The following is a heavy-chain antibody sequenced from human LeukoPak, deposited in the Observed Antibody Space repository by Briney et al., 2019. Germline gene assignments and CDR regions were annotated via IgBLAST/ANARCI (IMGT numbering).Heavy chain of an antibody. Sequence: PSQTLSLTRTVSGGSISSGDYYWSWIRQTPGKGLEWIGYIYYIGTTYYNPSLQSRVVMSVDTSKNQFSLKLRSVTAADTAVYYCARDTYYGGKIYWGQGTLVTVSS. V-gene: IGHV4-30-4*01. CDR2: IYYIGTT. CDR1: GGSISSGDYY. J-gene: IGHJ4*02. D-gene: IGHD4-23*01. CDR3: ARDTYYGGKIY.